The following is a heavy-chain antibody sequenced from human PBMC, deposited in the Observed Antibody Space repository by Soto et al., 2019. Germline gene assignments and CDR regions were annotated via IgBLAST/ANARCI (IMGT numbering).Heavy chain of an antibody. V-gene: IGHV3-43*01. Sequence: SLRLSCAASGFTFDDYTMHWVRQAPGKGLEWVSLISWDGGSTYYADSVKGRFTISRDNSKNSLYLQMNSLRTEDTALYYCAKDLSVSGYDGYYYYYGMDVWGQGTTVTVSS. CDR1: GFTFDDYT. CDR2: ISWDGGST. D-gene: IGHD5-12*01. CDR3: AKDLSVSGYDGYYYYYGMDV. J-gene: IGHJ6*02.